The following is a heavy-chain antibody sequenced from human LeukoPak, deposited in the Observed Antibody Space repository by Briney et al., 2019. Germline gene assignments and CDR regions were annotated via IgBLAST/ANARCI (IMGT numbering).Heavy chain of an antibody. V-gene: IGHV4-61*08. D-gene: IGHD3-22*01. Sequence: SETLSLTCTVSGGSISSGGYYWSWIRQHPGKGLEWIGYIYYSGSTNYNPSLKSRVTISEGTSEDQFSLKMSSVTAADTAVYYCAREVLYYYDSSGYYYFDYWGQGTLVTVSS. CDR1: GGSISSGGYY. CDR2: IYYSGST. CDR3: AREVLYYYDSSGYYYFDY. J-gene: IGHJ4*02.